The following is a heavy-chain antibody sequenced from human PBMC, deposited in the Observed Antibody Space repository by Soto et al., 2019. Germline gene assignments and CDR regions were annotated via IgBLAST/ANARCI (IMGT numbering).Heavy chain of an antibody. CDR1: GGTFSSYA. D-gene: IGHD3-3*01. V-gene: IGHV1-69*06. Sequence: SVKVSCKASGGTFSSYAISWVRQAPGQGLEWMGGIIPIFGTANYAQKFQGRVTITADKSTSTAYMELSSLRSEDTAVYYCARDRYYDFWSGDQDAFDIWGQGTMVTVS. J-gene: IGHJ3*02. CDR3: ARDRYYDFWSGDQDAFDI. CDR2: IIPIFGTA.